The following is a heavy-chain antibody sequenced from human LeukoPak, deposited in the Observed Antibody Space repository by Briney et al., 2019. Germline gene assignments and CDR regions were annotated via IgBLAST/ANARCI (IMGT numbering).Heavy chain of an antibody. CDR2: FDPEDGET. D-gene: IGHD6-13*01. J-gene: IGHJ4*02. Sequence: ASVKVSCKVSGYTLTELSMHWVRQAPGKGLEGMGGFDPEDGETIYAQKFQGRVTMTEDTSTDTAYMELSSLRSEDTAVYYCATDRGYSSSRGAFDYWGQGSLVTVSS. V-gene: IGHV1-24*01. CDR1: GYTLTELS. CDR3: ATDRGYSSSRGAFDY.